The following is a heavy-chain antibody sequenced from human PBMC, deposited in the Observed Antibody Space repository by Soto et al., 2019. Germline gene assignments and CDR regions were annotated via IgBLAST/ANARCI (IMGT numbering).Heavy chain of an antibody. Sequence: SETLSLTCTVSGASLSSNYLSWIRQPPGKRLEWIGYIYYTGSTNYNPSLKSRVTISVDTSKNQFSLKLSSVTAADTAVYYCAHSPSSGWYDFDYRGQGTLVTVSS. D-gene: IGHD6-19*01. V-gene: IGHV4-59*01. CDR1: GASLSSNY. CDR2: IYYTGST. CDR3: AHSPSSGWYDFDY. J-gene: IGHJ4*02.